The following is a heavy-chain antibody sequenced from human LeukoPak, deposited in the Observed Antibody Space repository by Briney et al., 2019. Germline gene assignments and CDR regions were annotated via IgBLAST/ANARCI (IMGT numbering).Heavy chain of an antibody. V-gene: IGHV1-8*02. CDR1: GYTFTNSD. D-gene: IGHD4-11*01. CDR3: ARVGYSNSYDY. J-gene: IGHJ4*02. CDR2: MNPNTGNA. Sequence: ASVKVSCKASGYTFTNSDINWVRQATGQGLEWMGWMNPNTGNAGYAQTVQDRVTITWDASISTAYMDLSSLRSEDTAVYYCARVGYSNSYDYWGQGTLVTVSS.